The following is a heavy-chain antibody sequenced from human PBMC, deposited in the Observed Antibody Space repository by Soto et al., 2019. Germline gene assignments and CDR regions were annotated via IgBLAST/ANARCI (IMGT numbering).Heavy chain of an antibody. J-gene: IGHJ4*02. D-gene: IGHD6-6*01. CDR3: ARGIAARLKAPEYYFDY. CDR2: IYYSGST. CDR1: GGSISSYY. V-gene: IGHV4-59*01. Sequence: ASETLSLTCTVSGGSISSYYWSWIRQPPGKGLEWIGYIYYSGSTNYNPSLKSRVTISVDTSKNQFSLKLSSVTAADTAVYYCARGIAARLKAPEYYFDYWGQGTLVTVSS.